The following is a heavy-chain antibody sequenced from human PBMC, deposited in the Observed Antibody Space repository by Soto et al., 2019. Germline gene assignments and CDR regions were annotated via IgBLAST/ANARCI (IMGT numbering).Heavy chain of an antibody. CDR3: AKEIRYSSGWYHYYYGMDV. CDR1: GFTFSSYG. D-gene: IGHD6-19*01. V-gene: IGHV3-30*18. CDR2: ISYDGSNK. J-gene: IGHJ6*02. Sequence: QVQLAESGGGVVQPGRSLRLSCAASGFTFSSYGMHWVRQAPGKGLEWVAVISYDGSNKYYADSVKGRFTISRDNSKNTLYLQMNSLRAEDTAVYYCAKEIRYSSGWYHYYYGMDVWGQGTTVTVSS.